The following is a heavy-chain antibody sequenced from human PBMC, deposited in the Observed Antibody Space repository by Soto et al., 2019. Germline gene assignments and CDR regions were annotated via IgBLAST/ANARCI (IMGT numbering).Heavy chain of an antibody. Sequence: PSETLSLTCAVYGGSFSGYYWSWIRQPPGKGLEWIGEINHSGSSNYNPSLKSRVTISVDTSKNQFSLKLSSVTAADTAVYYCARDSIQIVALVINSRVGWFDPWGQGYLVTVSA. CDR1: GGSFSGYY. V-gene: IGHV4-34*01. CDR3: ARDSIQIVALVINSRVGWFDP. CDR2: INHSGSS. D-gene: IGHD3-22*01. J-gene: IGHJ5*02.